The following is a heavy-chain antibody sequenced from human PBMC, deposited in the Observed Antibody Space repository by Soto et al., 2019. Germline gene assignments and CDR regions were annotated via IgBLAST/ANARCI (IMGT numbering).Heavy chain of an antibody. Sequence: GGSLRLSCAASGFTFGNYDMSWVRQAPGKGLEWVSGVSSSGGSTNYADSVKGRLTISRDNSKNTLYLQMNSLRAEDTAVYYCARAGSHYYDSSGSMVWGQGTLVTVSS. J-gene: IGHJ4*02. D-gene: IGHD3-22*01. CDR2: VSSSGGST. CDR1: GFTFGNYD. CDR3: ARAGSHYYDSSGSMV. V-gene: IGHV3-23*01.